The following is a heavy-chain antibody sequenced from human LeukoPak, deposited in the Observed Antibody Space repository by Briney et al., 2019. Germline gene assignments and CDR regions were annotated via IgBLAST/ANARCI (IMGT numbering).Heavy chain of an antibody. CDR2: ISSSSSYI. V-gene: IGHV3-21*01. CDR1: GFTFCGYS. CDR3: ARDVLLWFGELSGPSAAGYYYYYGMDV. D-gene: IGHD3-10*01. Sequence: PGGSLRLSCAASGFTFCGYSMNWVRQAPGKGLEWVSSISSSSSYIYYADSVKGRFTISRDNAKNSLYLQMNSLRAEDTAVYYCARDVLLWFGELSGPSAAGYYYYYGMDVWGQGTTVTVSS. J-gene: IGHJ6*02.